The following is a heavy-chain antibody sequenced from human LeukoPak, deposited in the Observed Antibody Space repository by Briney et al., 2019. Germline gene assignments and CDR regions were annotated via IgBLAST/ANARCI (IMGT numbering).Heavy chain of an antibody. CDR1: GYTFTSYG. D-gene: IGHD3-22*01. Sequence: ASVKVSCKASGYTFTSYGISWVRQAPGQGLEWMGWISAYNGNTNYAQKLQGRVTMTTDTSTSTAYMELRSLRSDDTAVYYCARVGYYYDSSGYYPEYFEHWGQGTLVTVSS. J-gene: IGHJ1*01. V-gene: IGHV1-18*01. CDR3: ARVGYYYDSSGYYPEYFEH. CDR2: ISAYNGNT.